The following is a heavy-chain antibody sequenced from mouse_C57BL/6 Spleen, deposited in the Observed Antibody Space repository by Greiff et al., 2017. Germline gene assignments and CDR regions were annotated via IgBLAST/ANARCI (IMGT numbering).Heavy chain of an antibody. CDR1: GFTFTDYY. J-gene: IGHJ1*03. V-gene: IGHV7-3*01. CDR3: ARYIGPYSDGYFDV. D-gene: IGHD2-12*01. CDR2: IRNKANGYTT. Sequence: EVMLVESGGGLVQPGGSLSLSCAASGFTFTDYYMRWVRQPPGKALEWLGFIRNKANGYTTEYSASVKGRLTISRDTSQSILYLQMNALRAEDGATYYCARYIGPYSDGYFDVWGTGTTVTVSS.